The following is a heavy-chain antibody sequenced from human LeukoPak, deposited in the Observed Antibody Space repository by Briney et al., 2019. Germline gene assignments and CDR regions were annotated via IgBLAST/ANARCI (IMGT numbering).Heavy chain of an antibody. D-gene: IGHD6-19*01. V-gene: IGHV3-30-3*01. CDR2: ISYDGSNK. Sequence: GGSLRLSCAASGFTFSSYAMHWVRQAPGKGLEWVAVISYDGSNKYYADSVKGRFTISRDNSKNTLYLQMNSLRAEDTAVYYCARDWSSGWYSYYYYGMDVWGQGTTVTVS. CDR1: GFTFSSYA. J-gene: IGHJ6*02. CDR3: ARDWSSGWYSYYYYGMDV.